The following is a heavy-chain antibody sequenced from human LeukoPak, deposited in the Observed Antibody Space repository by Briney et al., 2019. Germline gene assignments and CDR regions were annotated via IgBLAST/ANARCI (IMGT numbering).Heavy chain of an antibody. CDR1: GGSLNYYY. CDR3: ASGAWATRLHS. CDR2: VFDGKST. Sequence: SETLSLTCAVYGGSLNYYYLSWIRQSPEKGLEWIGEVFDGKSTNYNPSLKSRVTISAVTSSNQFSLNLKSVTAADTAVYYCASGAWATRLHSWAQGTLVIVSS. J-gene: IGHJ4*02. D-gene: IGHD5-24*01. V-gene: IGHV4-34*12.